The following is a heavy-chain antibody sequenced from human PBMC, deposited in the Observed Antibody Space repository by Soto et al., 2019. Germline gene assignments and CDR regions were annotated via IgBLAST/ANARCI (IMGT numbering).Heavy chain of an antibody. CDR2: IYHSGST. CDR3: AGDSTTVTAYWYFDL. D-gene: IGHD4-17*01. J-gene: IGHJ2*01. V-gene: IGHV4-59*01. Sequence: QVQLQESGPGLVKPSETLSLTSTVSGGSISGYYWSWIGQPPGQGLEWIGYIYHSGSTNYSPSLKIPVTIAVDTSKNQFALKLSSVTAADTAVYYCAGDSTTVTAYWYFDLWGRGTLLTVSS. CDR1: GGSISGYY.